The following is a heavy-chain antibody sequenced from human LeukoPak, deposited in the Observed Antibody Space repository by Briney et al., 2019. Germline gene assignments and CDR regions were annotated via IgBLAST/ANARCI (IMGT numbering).Heavy chain of an antibody. Sequence: SETLSLTCTVSGGSISSYYWSWIRQPAGKGLEWIGRIYTSGSTNYNPSLKSRVTMSVDTSKNQFSLKLSSVTAADTAVYYCARGATYYYGSGSLYYFDYWGQGTLVTVSS. CDR1: GGSISSYY. CDR3: ARGATYYYGSGSLYYFDY. CDR2: IYTSGST. J-gene: IGHJ4*02. D-gene: IGHD3-10*01. V-gene: IGHV4-4*07.